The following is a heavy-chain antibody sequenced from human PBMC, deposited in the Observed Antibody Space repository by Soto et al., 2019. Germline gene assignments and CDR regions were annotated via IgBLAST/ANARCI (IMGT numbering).Heavy chain of an antibody. CDR3: ARTPRAQMIVLEAATRFDY. CDR2: ISPYNGDT. J-gene: IGHJ4*02. CDR1: GYTFTSYG. D-gene: IGHD2-15*01. V-gene: IGHV1-18*04. Sequence: QVQLVQSGAEVKRPGASLKVSCKASGYTFTSYGFNWVRQAPGQGLEWMGWISPYNGDTNYAQKFQGRVTLTTDTSTSTAYMELRSLTSDDTAVYYCARTPRAQMIVLEAATRFDYWGQGTLVTVS.